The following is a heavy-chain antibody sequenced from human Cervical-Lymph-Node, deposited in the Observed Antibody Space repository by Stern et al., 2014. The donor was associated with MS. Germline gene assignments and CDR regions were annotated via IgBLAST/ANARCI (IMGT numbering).Heavy chain of an antibody. D-gene: IGHD6-6*01. CDR1: GGSLNRGDFQ. V-gene: IGHV4-30-4*01. CDR3: ARGAVRGEYHFDY. CDR2: ITNSGST. J-gene: IGHJ4*02. Sequence: VHLVESGPGLVKPSQTLSLTCTVSGGSLNRGDFQWTWIRQTPGRGLEWIGHITNSGSTYYRPSLRSRVRISIDTSENQFSLKLTSVSAADTALYFCARGAVRGEYHFDYWGQGTLVTVSS.